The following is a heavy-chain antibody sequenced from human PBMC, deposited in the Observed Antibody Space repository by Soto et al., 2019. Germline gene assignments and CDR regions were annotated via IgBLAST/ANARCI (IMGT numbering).Heavy chain of an antibody. V-gene: IGHV6-1*01. J-gene: IGHJ6*02. CDR2: TYYRSKWYN. D-gene: IGHD2-2*01. Sequence: PSQTLSLTCAISGDSVSSNSAAWNWIRQSPSRGLEWLGRTYYRSKWYNDYAVSVKSRITINPDTSKNQFSLQLNSVTPEDTAVYYCARIGYCSSTSCRRDYYYGMDVWGQGTTVTVSS. CDR3: ARIGYCSSTSCRRDYYYGMDV. CDR1: GDSVSSNSAA.